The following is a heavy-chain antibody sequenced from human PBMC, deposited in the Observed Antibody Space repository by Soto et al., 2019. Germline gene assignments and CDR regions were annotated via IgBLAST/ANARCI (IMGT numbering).Heavy chain of an antibody. CDR1: GFSLTTSGVG. CDR2: IYWDDDK. Sequence: QITLNESGPTQVKPRQTLTPTCTFSGFSLTTSGVGVGWIRQSPGKAPEWLALIYWDDDKRYSPSLKSRLTITKDTSKNQVVLTMADLDPADIATYYCAHRVLRTVFGLVTTTAIYFDFWGQGTPVAVSS. CDR3: AHRVLRTVFGLVTTTAIYFDF. D-gene: IGHD3-3*01. J-gene: IGHJ4*02. V-gene: IGHV2-5*02.